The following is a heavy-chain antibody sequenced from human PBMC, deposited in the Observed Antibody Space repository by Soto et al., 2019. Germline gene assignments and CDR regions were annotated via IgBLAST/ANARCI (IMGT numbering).Heavy chain of an antibody. CDR3: AKSYSGSILVWYFDY. D-gene: IGHD1-26*01. J-gene: IGHJ4*02. CDR2: IYSGGTT. V-gene: IGHV3-53*05. Sequence: PGGSLRLSCAASGFSVSGKYMNWVRQAPGKGLEWVSVIYSGGTTYYADSVKGRFTISRDNSKNTLYLQMNSLRSDDTAVYYCAKSYSGSILVWYFDYWGQGTLVTVSS. CDR1: GFSVSGKY.